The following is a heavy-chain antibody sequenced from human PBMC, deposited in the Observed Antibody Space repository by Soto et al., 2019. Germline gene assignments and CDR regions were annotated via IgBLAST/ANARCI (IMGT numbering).Heavy chain of an antibody. CDR3: AALKYCGGGRCLDY. CDR1: GGSMSSYY. D-gene: IGHD2-15*01. J-gene: IGHJ4*02. Sequence: SETLSLTCIVSGGSMSSYYWRWIRQPTGKGLESIAYMYYTGSTKYNPSLKSRVTISVDTSKNQFSLKLSSVTAADTAVYYCAALKYCGGGRCLDYWGQGTLVTVS. CDR2: MYYTGST. V-gene: IGHV4-59*01.